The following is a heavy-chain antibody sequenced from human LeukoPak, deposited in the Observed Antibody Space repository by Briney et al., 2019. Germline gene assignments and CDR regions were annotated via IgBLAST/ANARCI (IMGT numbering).Heavy chain of an antibody. D-gene: IGHD2-15*01. J-gene: IGHJ4*02. CDR2: IIPIFGTA. V-gene: IGHV1-69*01. CDR1: GGTFSSYA. CDR3: ARVPYCSGGSCLLRGYHFDF. Sequence: SVKVSCKASGGTFSSYAISWVRQAPGQGLEWMGGIIPIFGTANYAQKVQGRVTITADESTSTAYMELSSLRSEDTAVYYCARVPYCSGGSCLLRGYHFDFWGQGTLVTVSS.